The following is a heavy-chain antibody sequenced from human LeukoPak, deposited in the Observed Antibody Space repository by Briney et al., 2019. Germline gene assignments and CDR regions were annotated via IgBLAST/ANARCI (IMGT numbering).Heavy chain of an antibody. J-gene: IGHJ6*03. CDR1: GFTFFSYW. CDR2: IKQDRSDK. D-gene: IGHD3-10*01. Sequence: GGPLRLSCAASGFTFFSYWMMWVRHAPGKGVVWVPNIKQDRSDKYYVDSVKGRFTISRDNAKNSLYLQMNSLRAEDTAVYYCAREGRKSRGVDIIRKKETGYYYYMDVWGKGTTVTVSS. CDR3: AREGRKSRGVDIIRKKETGYYYYMDV. V-gene: IGHV3-7*01.